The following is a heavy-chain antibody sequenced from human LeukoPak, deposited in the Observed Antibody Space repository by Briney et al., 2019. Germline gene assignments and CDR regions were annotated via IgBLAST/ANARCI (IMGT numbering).Heavy chain of an antibody. J-gene: IGHJ4*02. Sequence: PGGSLGLSCAASGFTFSSYWMYWVRQAPGKGLVWVSRINSDGSSISYADSVKGRFTISRDNAKNTLYLQMNSLTAEDAAVYYCARPRLGYYFDYWGQGTLVTVSS. CDR2: INSDGSSI. CDR3: ARPRLGYYFDY. CDR1: GFTFSSYW. V-gene: IGHV3-74*01. D-gene: IGHD3-22*01.